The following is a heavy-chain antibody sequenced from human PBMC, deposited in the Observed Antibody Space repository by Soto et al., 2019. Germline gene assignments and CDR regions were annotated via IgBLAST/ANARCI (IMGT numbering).Heavy chain of an antibody. CDR3: VRDGGRYGYYYDSSGYISFDH. Sequence: SEALSLTCAVSGYSIGSGYYWGWIRQPPGKGPEWIGSIYQGGATHHNTSLKSRVTISIDTSKNQFSLKLSSVTAADTAVYHCVRDGGRYGYYYDSSGYISFDHWGQGILVTVSS. J-gene: IGHJ4*02. V-gene: IGHV4-38-2*01. D-gene: IGHD3-22*01. CDR2: IYQGGAT. CDR1: GYSIGSGYY.